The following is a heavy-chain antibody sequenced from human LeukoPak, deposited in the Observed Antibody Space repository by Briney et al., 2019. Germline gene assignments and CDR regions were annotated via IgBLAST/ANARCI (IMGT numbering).Heavy chain of an antibody. CDR3: ARLKSIVNLRDEGFPTAHFDY. CDR1: GGSISSYY. Sequence: SETLSLTCTVSGGSISSYYWSWIRQPPGKGLEWIGYIYYSGSTNYNPSLKSRVTISVDTSKNQFSLKLSSVTAANTAVYYWARLKSIVNLRDEGFPTAHFDYWGQGTLVTVSS. D-gene: IGHD1-7*01. CDR2: IYYSGST. J-gene: IGHJ4*02. V-gene: IGHV4-59*08.